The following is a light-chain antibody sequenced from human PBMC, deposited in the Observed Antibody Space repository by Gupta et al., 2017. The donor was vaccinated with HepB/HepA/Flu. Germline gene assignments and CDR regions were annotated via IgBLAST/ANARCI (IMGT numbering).Light chain of an antibody. CDR2: GAS. CDR3: QQYDNWPIYT. J-gene: IGKJ2*01. V-gene: IGKV3D-15*01. CDR1: QSVSSN. Sequence: EIVMTQSPATLSVSPGERATLSCRASQSVSSNLAWYQQKPGQAPRLLIYGASSRDTGIPDRFSGSGYGTEFTLTISSRQSEDFVFYYCQQYDNWPIYTFGQGTKLEIK.